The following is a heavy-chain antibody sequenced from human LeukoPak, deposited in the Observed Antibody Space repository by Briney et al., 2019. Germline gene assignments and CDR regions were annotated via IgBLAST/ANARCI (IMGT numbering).Heavy chain of an antibody. CDR3: AKIPPGGSIAVAAPDY. Sequence: GGSLRLSCAASGFTLSTYAMSWVRQAPGKGLEWVSAISGSGGSTYYADSVKGRFTISRDNSKNTLYLQMNSLRAEDTAVYYCAKIPPGGSIAVAAPDYWGQGTLVTVSS. J-gene: IGHJ4*02. V-gene: IGHV3-23*01. CDR2: ISGSGGST. D-gene: IGHD6-19*01. CDR1: GFTLSTYA.